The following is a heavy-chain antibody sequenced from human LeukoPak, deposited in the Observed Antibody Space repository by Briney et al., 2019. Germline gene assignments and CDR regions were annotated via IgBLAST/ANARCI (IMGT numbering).Heavy chain of an antibody. CDR3: GRAFYDFRVDS. CDR1: GGSISSSNNY. Sequence: SETLSLTCTVSGGSISSSNNYWAWIRQPPGKGLEWIGNIYSTGSTYYNPPLKSRVTISIDTSENQFSLRLTYVTAADTAVYYCGRAFYDFRVDSWGPGTLVTVSS. J-gene: IGHJ5*01. D-gene: IGHD3/OR15-3a*01. V-gene: IGHV4-39*01. CDR2: IYSTGST.